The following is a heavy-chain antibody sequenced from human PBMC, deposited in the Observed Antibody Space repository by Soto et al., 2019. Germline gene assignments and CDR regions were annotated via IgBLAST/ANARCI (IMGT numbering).Heavy chain of an antibody. Sequence: QVQLVESGGGVVQPGRSLRLSCAASGFTFSSYGMHWVRQAPGKGLEWVAVIWYDGSNKYYADSVKGRFTISRDNSKNTLYLQMNSLRAEDTAVYYCARDSHHITMIVVVDYGMDVWGQGTTVTVSS. CDR1: GFTFSSYG. J-gene: IGHJ6*02. D-gene: IGHD3-22*01. CDR2: IWYDGSNK. V-gene: IGHV3-33*01. CDR3: ARDSHHITMIVVVDYGMDV.